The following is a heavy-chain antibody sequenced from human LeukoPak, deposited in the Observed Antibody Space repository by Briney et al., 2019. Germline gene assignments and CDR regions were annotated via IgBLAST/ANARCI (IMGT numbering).Heavy chain of an antibody. J-gene: IGHJ4*02. CDR2: INPNSGGT. CDR3: ARGTDIVVVPAAILDY. V-gene: IGHV1-2*02. CDR1: GYAFTGYY. Sequence: ASVKVSCKASGYAFTGYYMHWVRQAPGQGLEWMGWINPNSGGTNYAQKFQGRVTMTRDTSISTAYMELSRLRSDDTAVYYCARGTDIVVVPAAILDYWGQGTLVTVSS. D-gene: IGHD2-2*02.